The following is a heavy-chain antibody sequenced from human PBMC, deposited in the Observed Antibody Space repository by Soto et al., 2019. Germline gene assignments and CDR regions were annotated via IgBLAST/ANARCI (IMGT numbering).Heavy chain of an antibody. V-gene: IGHV1-69*13. CDR2: IIPIFGTA. CDR1: GGTFSSYA. D-gene: IGHD6-13*01. CDR3: ARGKRIATADYYFDY. J-gene: IGHJ4*02. Sequence: GASVKVSCKASGGTFSSYAISWVRQAPGQGLEWMGGIIPIFGTANYAQKFQGRVTITAEESTSTAYMELSSLRSDDTAAYYCARGKRIATADYYFDYWGQGTLVTISS.